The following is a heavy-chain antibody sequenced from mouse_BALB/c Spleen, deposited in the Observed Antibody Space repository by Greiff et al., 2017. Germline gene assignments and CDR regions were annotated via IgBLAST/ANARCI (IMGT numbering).Heavy chain of an antibody. J-gene: IGHJ3*01. Sequence: QVQLQQSGAELVRPGTSVKVSCKASGYAFTNYLIEWVKQRPGQGLEWIGVINPGSGGTNYNEKFKGKATLTADKSSSTAYMQLSSLTSDDSAVYYCATYDYDEDAFDYWGQGTLVTVSA. CDR3: ATYDYDEDAFDY. CDR1: GYAFTNYL. V-gene: IGHV1-54*01. CDR2: INPGSGGT. D-gene: IGHD2-4*01.